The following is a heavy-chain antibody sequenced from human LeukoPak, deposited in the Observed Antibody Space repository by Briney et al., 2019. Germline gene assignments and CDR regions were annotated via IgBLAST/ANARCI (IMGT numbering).Heavy chain of an antibody. Sequence: GASVKVSCKASGYTFTSYGISWVRQAPGQGLEWMGWISAYNGDTNYAQKLQGRVTMTTDTSTSTAYMELRSLRSDDTAVYYRARGGPAPHRITLIVVASSTDAFDIWGQGTMATVSS. D-gene: IGHD3-22*01. V-gene: IGHV1-18*01. CDR2: ISAYNGDT. J-gene: IGHJ3*02. CDR3: ARGGPAPHRITLIVVASSTDAFDI. CDR1: GYTFTSYG.